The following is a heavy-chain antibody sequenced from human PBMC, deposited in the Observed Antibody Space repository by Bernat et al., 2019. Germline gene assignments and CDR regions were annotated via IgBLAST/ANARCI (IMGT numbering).Heavy chain of an antibody. Sequence: VQLVESGGGVVQPGRSLRLSCAASGFTFSSYAMHWVRQAPGKGLEWVAVISYDGSNKYYADSVKGRFTISRDNSKNTLYLQMNSLRAEDTAVYYCARGGIAVAGTPFRYWGQGTLVTVSS. V-gene: IGHV3-30-3*01. CDR3: ARGGIAVAGTPFRY. D-gene: IGHD6-19*01. CDR1: GFTFSSYA. CDR2: ISYDGSNK. J-gene: IGHJ4*02.